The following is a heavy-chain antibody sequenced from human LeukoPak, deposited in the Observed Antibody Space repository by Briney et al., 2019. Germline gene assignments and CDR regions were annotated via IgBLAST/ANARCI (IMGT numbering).Heavy chain of an antibody. D-gene: IGHD1-26*01. J-gene: IGHJ4*02. CDR2: INPSGGST. CDR3: ARAEWELRGALDY. Sequence: ASVKVSCKASGYTFTSYYMHWVRQAPGQGLEWMGIINPSGGSTSYAQKFQGRVTMTTDTSTSTAYMELRSLRSVDTAVYYCARAEWELRGALDYWGQGTLVTVSS. CDR1: GYTFTSYY. V-gene: IGHV1-46*01.